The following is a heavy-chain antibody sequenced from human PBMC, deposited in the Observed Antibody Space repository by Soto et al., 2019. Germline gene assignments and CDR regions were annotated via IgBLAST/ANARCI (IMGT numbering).Heavy chain of an antibody. CDR2: ISGGGSNT. V-gene: IGHV3-23*01. CDR1: GFSFINYA. D-gene: IGHD3-22*01. J-gene: IGHJ4*02. Sequence: WGSLRLSCAASGFSFINYAMTCFRQSPVKGLEWVSAISGGGSNTFYADSVKGRFTISRDNSRKTLYLQMNSLRAEDTAVYYCASPHYYGSSGYSFDYWGQGTLVTVSS. CDR3: ASPHYYGSSGYSFDY.